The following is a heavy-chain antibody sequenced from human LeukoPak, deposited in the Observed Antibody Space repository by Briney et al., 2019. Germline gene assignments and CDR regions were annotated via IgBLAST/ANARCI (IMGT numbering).Heavy chain of an antibody. D-gene: IGHD3-22*01. J-gene: IGHJ3*02. V-gene: IGHV3-43*01. CDR1: GFVFEDYT. CDR2: ITWDGEST. CDR3: VKGWGYDSRAGSLEI. Sequence: GGSLRLSCAVSGFVFEDYTMHWVRQAPGKGLEWVSLITWDGESTSYTDSVKGRFTISRDNSINSLYLEMNNLGTEDTALYYCVKGWGYDSRAGSLEIWGQGTMVTVSS.